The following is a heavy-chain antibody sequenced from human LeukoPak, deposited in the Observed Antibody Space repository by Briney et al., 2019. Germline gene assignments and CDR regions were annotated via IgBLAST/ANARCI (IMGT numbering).Heavy chain of an antibody. D-gene: IGHD2/OR15-2a*01. Sequence: GGSLTLSCAASGFTFSSYEMNWVRQAPGKGLEWVSYIASGGGANRFYSESVKGRFTISRDNAKNSLYLHMNSLRAGDTGVYYCARIGTTTRGPAGLDVWGQGTTVTVSS. V-gene: IGHV3-48*03. J-gene: IGHJ6*02. CDR3: ARIGTTTRGPAGLDV. CDR1: GFTFSSYE. CDR2: IASGGGANR.